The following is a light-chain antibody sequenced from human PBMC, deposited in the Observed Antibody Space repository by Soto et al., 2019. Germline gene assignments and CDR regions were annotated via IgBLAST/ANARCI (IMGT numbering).Light chain of an antibody. CDR2: DVN. V-gene: IGLV2-14*01. CDR3: SSYTSSSTLVV. J-gene: IGLJ2*01. Sequence: QSALTQPASVSGSPGQSITISCTGPSSDVGGYNYVSWYQQHPGKAPKLMIYDVNNRPSGVSDRFSGSKSGNTASLTISGLQAEDEGAYYCSSYTSSSTLVVFGGGTKLTVL. CDR1: SSDVGGYNY.